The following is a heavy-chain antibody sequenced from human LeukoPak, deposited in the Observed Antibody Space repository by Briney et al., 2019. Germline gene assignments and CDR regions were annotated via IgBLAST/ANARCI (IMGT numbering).Heavy chain of an antibody. V-gene: IGHV4-4*02. D-gene: IGHD3-22*01. Sequence: SETLSLTCAISGGSISSLNWWSWVRQPPGKGLEWIGEIYHTGSTNYNPSLKSRVTISVDTSKNQFSLKLSSVTAADTAVYYCATLGFSSGYYYYFDHWGQGTLVTVSS. CDR2: IYHTGST. CDR1: GGSISSLNW. CDR3: ATLGFSSGYYYYFDH. J-gene: IGHJ4*02.